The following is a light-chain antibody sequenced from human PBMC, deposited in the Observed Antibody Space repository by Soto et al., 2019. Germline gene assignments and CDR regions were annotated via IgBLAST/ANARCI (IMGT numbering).Light chain of an antibody. Sequence: DIQMTQSPSTLSASVGDRVTITCRASQSIDNWLAWYQQKPGKAPKLLIYDASRLESGVPSRFSGSGSGTEFTHTISSLQPDDFATYYCQQYNSYPRTFGQGTKVDI. CDR3: QQYNSYPRT. CDR2: DAS. J-gene: IGKJ1*01. CDR1: QSIDNW. V-gene: IGKV1-5*01.